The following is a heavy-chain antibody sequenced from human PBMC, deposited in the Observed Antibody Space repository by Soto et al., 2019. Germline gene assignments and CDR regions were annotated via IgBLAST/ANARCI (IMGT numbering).Heavy chain of an antibody. CDR2: IYPGDSDT. CDR1: GYSFTNFW. V-gene: IGHV5-51*01. CDR3: ARHIDPDPVSEGDYYYGLDV. J-gene: IGHJ6*02. Sequence: GESLKISCKGSGYSFTNFWIGWVRQMPGKGLEWMGIIYPGDSDTTYSPSFQGQVTISADKSISTAYLQWSSLKASDTAMYYCARHIDPDPVSEGDYYYGLDVWGQGTTGTVSS. D-gene: IGHD1-26*01.